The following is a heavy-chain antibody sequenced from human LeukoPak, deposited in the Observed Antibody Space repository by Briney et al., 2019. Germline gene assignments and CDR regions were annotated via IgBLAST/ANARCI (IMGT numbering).Heavy chain of an antibody. CDR1: GFTFSSYA. CDR2: ISYDGSNK. J-gene: IGHJ6*02. CDR3: ARDLRAYYYYHGMDV. Sequence: GRSLRLSCAASGFTFSSYAMHWVRQAPGKGLEWVAVISYDGSNKYYADSVKGRFTISRDNSKNTLYLQMNSLRAEDTAVYYCARDLRAYYYYHGMDVWGQGTTVTVSS. V-gene: IGHV3-30*04.